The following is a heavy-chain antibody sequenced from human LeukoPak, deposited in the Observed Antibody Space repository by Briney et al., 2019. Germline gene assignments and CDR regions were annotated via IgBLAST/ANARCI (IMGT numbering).Heavy chain of an antibody. V-gene: IGHV7-4-1*02. J-gene: IGHJ4*02. CDR1: GYTFTSYA. Sequence: ASVKVSCKASGYTFTSYAMNWVRQAPGQGLEWMGWINTNTGNPTYAQAFTGRFVFSLDTSVSTAYLQISSLKAEDTAVYYCARGGEADILTGYEFDYWGQGTLVTVSS. CDR2: INTNTGNP. D-gene: IGHD3-9*01. CDR3: ARGGEADILTGYEFDY.